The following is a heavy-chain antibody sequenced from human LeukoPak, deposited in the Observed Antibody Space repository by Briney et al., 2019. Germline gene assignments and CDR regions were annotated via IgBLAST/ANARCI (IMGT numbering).Heavy chain of an antibody. V-gene: IGHV3-53*01. D-gene: IGHD6-19*01. CDR3: AREESSSRWFDP. CDR1: GFTVSSNY. J-gene: IGHJ5*02. Sequence: GGSLRLSCAASGFTVSSNYMSWLRQAPGKGLEWVSVIYSGGSTYYADSVKGRFTISRDNSKKTPYLQMNRLRAQHTAGYYCAREESSSRWFDPWGQGTLVTVSS. CDR2: IYSGGST.